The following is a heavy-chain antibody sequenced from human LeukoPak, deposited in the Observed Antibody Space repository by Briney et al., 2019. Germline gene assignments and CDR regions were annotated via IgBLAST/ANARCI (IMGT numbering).Heavy chain of an antibody. CDR1: GDSISSSSSY. Sequence: SETLSLTCTVSGDSISSSSSYWGWIRQPPGEGLEWIGSIYYSGSTYYNTSLKSRVTISVDTSKNQFSLKLSSVTAADTAVYYCAREVQGDSYNFWGQGTLVTVSS. CDR3: AREVQGDSYNF. CDR2: IYYSGST. D-gene: IGHD5-18*01. V-gene: IGHV4-39*07. J-gene: IGHJ4*02.